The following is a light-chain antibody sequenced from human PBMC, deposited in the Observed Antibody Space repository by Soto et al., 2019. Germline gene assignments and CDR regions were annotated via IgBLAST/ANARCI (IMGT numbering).Light chain of an antibody. CDR2: GNI. Sequence: QSALTQPPSVSGAPGQRVTISCTGSSSNIGAGYDVHWYRQLSGTAPTVLIYGNINRPSGVPDRFSASKSGTSASLAITGLQAEDEADYYCQSYDNNLVVFGGGTK. CDR3: QSYDNNLVV. CDR1: SSNIGAGYD. V-gene: IGLV1-40*01. J-gene: IGLJ2*01.